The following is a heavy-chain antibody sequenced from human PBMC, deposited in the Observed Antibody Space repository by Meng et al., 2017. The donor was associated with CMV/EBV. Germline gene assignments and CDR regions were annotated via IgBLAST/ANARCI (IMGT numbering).Heavy chain of an antibody. CDR2: INHSGST. J-gene: IGHJ5*02. CDR1: GGSFSGYY. CDR3: ARGGNWFDP. Sequence: RLQQWGAGLFMPSETLSLPCAVYGGSFSGYYWSWIRQPPGKGLEWIGEINHSGSTNYNPSLKSRVTISVDTSKNQFSLKLSSVTAADTAVYYCARGGNWFDPWGQGTLVTRLL. V-gene: IGHV4-34*01.